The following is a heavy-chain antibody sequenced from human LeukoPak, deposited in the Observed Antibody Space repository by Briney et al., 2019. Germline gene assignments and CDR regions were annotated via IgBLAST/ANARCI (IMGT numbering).Heavy chain of an antibody. CDR3: ARGFRYCSSTSCSIFDY. CDR2: IKQDGSDK. Sequence: GGSLRLSCAASGFTFSTYWMSWVRQAPGKGLEWVANIKQDGSDKYYVDSVKGRFTISRDNAKNSLYLQVNSLRAEDTALYYCARGFRYCSSTSCSIFDYWGQGTLVTVSS. J-gene: IGHJ4*02. CDR1: GFTFSTYW. V-gene: IGHV3-7*03. D-gene: IGHD2-2*01.